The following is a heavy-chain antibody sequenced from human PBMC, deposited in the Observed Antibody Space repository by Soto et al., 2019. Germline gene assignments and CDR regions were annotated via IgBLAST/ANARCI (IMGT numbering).Heavy chain of an antibody. Sequence: XGSLRLSCAASGFTFSRYCMHWVRHAPGKGLVWVSRIDSYGSATSQVDSVEGRFTISRDNAKNTLYLQMNSLRAEDTAVYYCARGWVEALSRQPPTDYWGQGTLVTVSS. D-gene: IGHD3-16*02. V-gene: IGHV3-74*01. CDR1: GFTFSRYC. CDR2: IDSYGSAT. J-gene: IGHJ4*02. CDR3: ARGWVEALSRQPPTDY.